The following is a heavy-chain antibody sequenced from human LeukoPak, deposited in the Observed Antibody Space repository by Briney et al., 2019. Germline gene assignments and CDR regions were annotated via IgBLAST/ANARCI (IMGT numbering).Heavy chain of an antibody. CDR1: GYTFTRYG. Sequence: APVKVSCKPSGYTFTRYGISWVRQAPGPGLKWMGWISAYNGNTNYAQKLQGRVTMTTDTSTSTAYMELRSLRSEDTAVYYCARDFEGSNWFDPWGQGTLVTVSS. CDR3: ARDFEGSNWFDP. CDR2: ISAYNGNT. J-gene: IGHJ5*02. V-gene: IGHV1-18*01.